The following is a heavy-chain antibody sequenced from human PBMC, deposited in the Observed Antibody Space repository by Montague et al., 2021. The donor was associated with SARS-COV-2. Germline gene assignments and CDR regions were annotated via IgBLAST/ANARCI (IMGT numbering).Heavy chain of an antibody. D-gene: IGHD3-22*01. V-gene: IGHV3-13*01. J-gene: IGHJ4*02. CDR2: IGTAGDT. CDR1: GFTFSSYD. CDR3: ARAPRGYYDSSGYYNPPYYFDY. Sequence: SLRLSCAASGFTFSSYDMRWVRQATGKGLEWVSAIGTAGDTYYPGSVKGRFTISRENAKNSLYLQMNSLRAGDTAVYYCARAPRGYYDSSGYYNPPYYFDYGGQGTLVTVSS.